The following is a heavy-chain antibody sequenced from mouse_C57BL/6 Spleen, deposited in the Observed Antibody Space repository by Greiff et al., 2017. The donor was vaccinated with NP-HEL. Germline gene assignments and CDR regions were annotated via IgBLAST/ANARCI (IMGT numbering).Heavy chain of an antibody. CDR2: IDPNSGGT. CDR3: AREANTTIVPEYYAMDY. J-gene: IGHJ4*01. Sequence: VQLQQPGAELVKPGASLKLSCKASGYTFTSYWMHWVKQRPGRGLEWIGRIDPNSGGTKYNEKFKSKATLTADKPSSTDYMQLSSLTSADYAVNYCAREANTTIVPEYYAMDYWGQGTSVTVSS. V-gene: IGHV1-72*01. D-gene: IGHD1-1*01. CDR1: GYTFTSYW.